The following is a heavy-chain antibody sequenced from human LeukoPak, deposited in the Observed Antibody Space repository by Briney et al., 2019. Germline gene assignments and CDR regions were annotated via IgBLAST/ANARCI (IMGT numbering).Heavy chain of an antibody. Sequence: AASVKVSCKASGYTFTGNYMHWVRQAHGQGLGWKGWINPNSGGTNYAQKFQGRVTMTRDTSISTAYMELSRLRSDDTAVYYCARGSDDFWSGYSPSYWGQGTLVTVSS. CDR3: ARGSDDFWSGYSPSY. J-gene: IGHJ4*02. CDR1: GYTFTGNY. D-gene: IGHD3-3*01. CDR2: INPNSGGT. V-gene: IGHV1-2*02.